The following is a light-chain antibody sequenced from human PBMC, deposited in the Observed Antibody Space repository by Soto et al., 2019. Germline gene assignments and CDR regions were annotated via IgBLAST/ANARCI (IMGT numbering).Light chain of an antibody. J-gene: IGKJ3*01. CDR1: QSVSDSY. CDR3: QHYGTSAL. Sequence: EIVLTQSPGTLFLSPGERANLSCRASQSVSDSYLAWYQQKPGQAPRLLIYASSRATGIPDRFSGSGSGTDFTLTISRLEPEDFAVYYCQHYGTSALFGPGTKVDIK. V-gene: IGKV3-20*01. CDR2: AS.